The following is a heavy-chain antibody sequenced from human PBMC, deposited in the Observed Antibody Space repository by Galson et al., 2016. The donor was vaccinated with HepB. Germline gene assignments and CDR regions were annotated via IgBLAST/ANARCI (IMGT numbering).Heavy chain of an antibody. CDR3: ARHVDGQQLVH. CDR1: GFTFSSYS. CDR2: ISGTDITS. J-gene: IGHJ4*02. V-gene: IGHV3-23*01. Sequence: SLRLSCAASGFTFSSYSINWFRQAPRKGLEWVSIISGTDITSYYADSVKGRFTISRDNSKNTTYLQMNSLTTEDTAVYYCARHVDGQQLVHWGQGTLVTVSS. D-gene: IGHD6-13*01.